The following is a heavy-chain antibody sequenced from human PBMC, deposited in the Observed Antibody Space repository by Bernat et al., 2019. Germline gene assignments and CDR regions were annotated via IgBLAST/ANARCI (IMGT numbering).Heavy chain of an antibody. CDR2: ISYDGSNK. Sequence: QVQLVESGGGVVQPGRSLRLSCAASGFTFSSYGMHWVRQAPGKGLEWVAVISYDGSNKYYADSVKGRFTISRDNSKNTLYLQMNSLRAEDTAVYYCAKDGGSYYEDYWGQGTLVTVSS. CDR3: AKDGGSYYEDY. V-gene: IGHV3-30*18. J-gene: IGHJ4*02. CDR1: GFTFSSYG. D-gene: IGHD1-26*01.